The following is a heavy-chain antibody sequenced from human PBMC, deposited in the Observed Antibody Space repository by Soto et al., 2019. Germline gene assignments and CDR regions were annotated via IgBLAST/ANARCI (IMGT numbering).Heavy chain of an antibody. CDR3: AKDSSSSLLYFDS. V-gene: IGHV3-9*01. CDR2: ISWNSGSI. J-gene: IGHJ4*02. Sequence: EVQLVESGGNLVQPGRSLRLSCAASGFIFDDYAMHWVRQPPGKGLEWVSGISWNSGSIGYADSVKGRFTVSRDNAKKSLYLPMNSLRPEDTALYYCAKDSSSSLLYFDSWGQGTRVSVSS. D-gene: IGHD2-2*01. CDR1: GFIFDDYA.